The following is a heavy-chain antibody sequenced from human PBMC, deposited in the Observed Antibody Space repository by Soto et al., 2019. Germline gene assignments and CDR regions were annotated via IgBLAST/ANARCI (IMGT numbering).Heavy chain of an antibody. CDR3: ARVLAAAGTRRDYYFDY. V-gene: IGHV1-18*01. CDR1: GYTFTSYG. Sequence: ASVKVSCKASGYTFTSYGISWVRQAPGQGLEWMGWISAYNGNTNYAQKLQGRVTMITDTSTSTAYMELRSLRSDDTAVYYCARVLAAAGTRRDYYFDYWGQGTLVTVSS. D-gene: IGHD6-13*01. J-gene: IGHJ4*02. CDR2: ISAYNGNT.